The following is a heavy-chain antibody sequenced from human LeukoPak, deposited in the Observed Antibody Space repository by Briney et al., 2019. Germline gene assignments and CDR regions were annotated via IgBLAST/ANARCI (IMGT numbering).Heavy chain of an antibody. V-gene: IGHV3-48*03. Sequence: GGSLRLSCAASGFTFSSYEMNWVRQAPGKGLEWVSYISSSGSTIYYADSVKGRFTISRDNAKNSLYLQMNSLRAEDTAVYYCAREGSYYDSRGYYNYWGQGTLVTVSS. D-gene: IGHD3-22*01. CDR2: ISSSGSTI. J-gene: IGHJ4*02. CDR1: GFTFSSYE. CDR3: AREGSYYDSRGYYNY.